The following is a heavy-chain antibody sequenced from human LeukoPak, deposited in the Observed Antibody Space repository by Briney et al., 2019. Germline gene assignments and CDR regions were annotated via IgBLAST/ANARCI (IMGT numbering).Heavy chain of an antibody. CDR1: GFTFSSHG. D-gene: IGHD3-16*01. CDR2: IWYDGSDK. CDR3: ARDRVLHYFDY. Sequence: GGSLRLSCAASGFTFSSHGMPWVRQAPGKGLGWVAVIWYDGSDKYYADSVKGRFTISRDNSKNTLYLQMTSLRADDTAVYYCARDRVLHYFDYWGQGALVTVSS. V-gene: IGHV3-33*01. J-gene: IGHJ4*02.